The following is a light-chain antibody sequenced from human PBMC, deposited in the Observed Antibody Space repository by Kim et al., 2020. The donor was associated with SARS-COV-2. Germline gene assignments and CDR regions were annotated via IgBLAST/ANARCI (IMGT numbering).Light chain of an antibody. CDR3: QQYGSSPYT. J-gene: IGKJ2*01. V-gene: IGKV3-20*01. CDR2: GAS. CDR1: QSVSSSY. Sequence: SPGERATRSCRASQSVSSSYLAWYQRKPGQAPRLLIYGASSRATGIPDRFSGSGSGTDFTLTISRLEPEDFAVYYCQQYGSSPYTFGQGTKLEI.